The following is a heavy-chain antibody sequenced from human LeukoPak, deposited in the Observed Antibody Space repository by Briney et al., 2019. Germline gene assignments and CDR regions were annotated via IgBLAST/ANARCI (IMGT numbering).Heavy chain of an antibody. CDR3: ARARPGYSSSWYGGNWFDP. CDR1: GYTFTSYA. D-gene: IGHD6-13*01. CDR2: IDTNTGNP. V-gene: IGHV7-4-1*02. Sequence: GASVTVSCKASGYTFTSYAMNWVRQAPGQGLEWMGWIDTNTGNPTYAQGFTGRFVFSLDTSVSTAYLQISSLKAEDTAVYYCARARPGYSSSWYGGNWFDPWGQGTLVTVSS. J-gene: IGHJ5*02.